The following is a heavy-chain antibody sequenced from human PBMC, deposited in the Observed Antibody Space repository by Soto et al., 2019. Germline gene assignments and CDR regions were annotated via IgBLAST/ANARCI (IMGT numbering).Heavy chain of an antibody. CDR3: ALLRYFDWLTPFDY. V-gene: IGHV4-31*03. D-gene: IGHD3-9*01. Sequence: QVQLQESGPGLVKPSQTLSLTCTVSGGSISSGGYYWSWIRQHPGKGLEWIGYIYYSGSTYYNPSPKSRVTISVDTSKNQFSLKLSSVTAADTAVYYCALLRYFDWLTPFDYWGQGTLVTVSS. J-gene: IGHJ4*02. CDR1: GGSISSGGYY. CDR2: IYYSGST.